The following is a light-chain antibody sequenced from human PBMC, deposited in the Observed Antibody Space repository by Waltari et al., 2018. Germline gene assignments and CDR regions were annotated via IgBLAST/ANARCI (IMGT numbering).Light chain of an antibody. CDR3: QQYYSTPPA. Sequence: DIVMTQSPDSLAVSLGESATINCKSSQSVLYSSNNKNYLAWYQQKPGQPPKLLIYWASTRESGVPDRFSGSGSGTDFTLTISSLQAEDVAVYYCQQYYSTPPAFGGGTKVGIK. CDR1: QSVLYSSNNKNY. CDR2: WAS. J-gene: IGKJ4*01. V-gene: IGKV4-1*01.